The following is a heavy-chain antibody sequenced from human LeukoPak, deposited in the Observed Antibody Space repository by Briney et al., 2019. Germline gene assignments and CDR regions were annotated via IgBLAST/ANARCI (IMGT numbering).Heavy chain of an antibody. CDR1: GGTFSSYA. D-gene: IGHD1-14*01. J-gene: IGHJ1*01. CDR2: ISAYNGNT. Sequence: ASVKVSCKASGGTFSSYAISWVRQAPGQGLEWMGWISAYNGNTNYAQKLQGRVTMTTDTSTSTAYMELRSLRSDDTAVYYCARDHPDGVGYFQHWGQGTLVTVSS. V-gene: IGHV1-18*01. CDR3: ARDHPDGVGYFQH.